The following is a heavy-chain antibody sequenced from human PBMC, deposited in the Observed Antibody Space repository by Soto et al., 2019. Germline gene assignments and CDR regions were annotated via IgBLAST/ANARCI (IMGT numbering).Heavy chain of an antibody. J-gene: IGHJ4*02. CDR1: GFTFSSYA. CDR2: ITEDGSGT. Sequence: GVSLRLSWAASGFTFSSYAMSWVRQAPGKGPVWVSRITEDGSGTTYADSVKGRFTVTRDNAKNTMYLQMSGLGAEDTAVYHCVRGTNGWRGMYYWGQGTLVPVSS. V-gene: IGHV3-74*01. D-gene: IGHD2-8*01. CDR3: VRGTNGWRGMYY.